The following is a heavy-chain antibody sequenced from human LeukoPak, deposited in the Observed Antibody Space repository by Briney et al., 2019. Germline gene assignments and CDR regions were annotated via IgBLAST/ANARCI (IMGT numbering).Heavy chain of an antibody. CDR2: IIPIFGTA. D-gene: IGHD2-2*01. V-gene: IGHV1-69*05. J-gene: IGHJ5*02. Sequence: SVKVSCKASGGTFSSYAISWVRQAPGQGLEWMGGIIPIFGTANYAQKFQGRVTITTDESTSTAYMELSSLRSEDTAVYHCARVYVVVVPAARVDNWFDPWGQGTLVTVSS. CDR1: GGTFSSYA. CDR3: ARVYVVVVPAARVDNWFDP.